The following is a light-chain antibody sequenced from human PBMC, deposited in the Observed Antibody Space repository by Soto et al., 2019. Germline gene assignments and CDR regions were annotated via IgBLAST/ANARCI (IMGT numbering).Light chain of an antibody. J-gene: IGKJ1*01. CDR3: MQSLQSPWT. CDR2: LGF. Sequence: EIVMTQSPLSLPVTPGEPASISCRSSQSLLHSNGYNYLDWYLQKPGQSPQFLIYLGFNRSSGVPDRFSGSGSGTDFTLKISRVEAEDVGVYYCMQSLQSPWTFGQGTKVDIK. CDR1: QSLLHSNGYNY. V-gene: IGKV2-28*01.